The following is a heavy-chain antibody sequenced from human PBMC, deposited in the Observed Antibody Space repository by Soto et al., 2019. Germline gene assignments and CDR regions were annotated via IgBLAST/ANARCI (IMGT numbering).Heavy chain of an antibody. CDR3: AKDFNYYDSSLYSH. Sequence: PGGSLRLSCAASGFTFSSYAMSCIRQAPGKGLEWVSASSGSGGSTYYADSVKGRGTISRDKSKNTLWLQMNSLRAEDTAVEYCAKDFNYYDSSLYSHWGQATLVNVSS. J-gene: IGHJ4*01. V-gene: IGHV3-23*01. D-gene: IGHD3-22*01. CDR1: GFTFSSYA. CDR2: SSGSGGST.